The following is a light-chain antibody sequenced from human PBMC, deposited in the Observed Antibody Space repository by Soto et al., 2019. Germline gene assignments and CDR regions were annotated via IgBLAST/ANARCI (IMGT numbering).Light chain of an antibody. CDR2: SAS. J-gene: IGKJ4*01. Sequence: ETVMTQSPATLSASPGESATLSCRASQSVNSDLAWYQQIPGQAPRLLIYSASTGATGGPARFIGSGSGTEFTLTISSLQSEDFAIYYCQQYNNWPLTFGGGTKVEI. CDR1: QSVNSD. CDR3: QQYNNWPLT. V-gene: IGKV3-15*01.